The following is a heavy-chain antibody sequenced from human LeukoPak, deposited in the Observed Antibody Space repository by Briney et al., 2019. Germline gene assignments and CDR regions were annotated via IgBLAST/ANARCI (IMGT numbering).Heavy chain of an antibody. CDR3: ARVPIAVAEEAYFDY. D-gene: IGHD6-19*01. CDR1: GGSFSGYY. Sequence: KTSETLSLTCAVYGGSFSGYYWSWIRQPPGKGLEWIGEINHSGSTNYNPSLKSRVTISVDTSKNQFSLKLSSVTAADTAVYYCARVPIAVAEEAYFDYWGQGTLVTVSS. V-gene: IGHV4-34*01. J-gene: IGHJ4*02. CDR2: INHSGST.